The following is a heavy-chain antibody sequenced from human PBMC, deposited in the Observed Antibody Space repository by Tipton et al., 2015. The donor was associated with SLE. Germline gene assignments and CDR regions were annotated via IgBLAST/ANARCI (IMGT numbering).Heavy chain of an antibody. D-gene: IGHD3-16*01. CDR3: AGSSERGSFKLDY. V-gene: IGHV4-34*01. CDR1: GGSISSYY. Sequence: GLVKPSETLSLTCTVSGGSISSYYWSWIRQPPGKGLEWIGEINHSGSTNYNPSLKSRVTISVDTSKNQFSLKLSSVTAADTAVYYCAGSSERGSFKLDYWGQGTLVTVSS. J-gene: IGHJ4*02. CDR2: INHSGST.